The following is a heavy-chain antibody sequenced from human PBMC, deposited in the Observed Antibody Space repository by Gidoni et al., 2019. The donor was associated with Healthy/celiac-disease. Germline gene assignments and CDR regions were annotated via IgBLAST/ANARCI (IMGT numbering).Heavy chain of an antibody. V-gene: IGHV3-9*01. CDR3: AKDVASSSEHPPYYYYYGMDV. J-gene: IGHJ6*02. D-gene: IGHD6-6*01. CDR2: ISWNSGSI. CDR1: GFTFDDYA. Sequence: EVQLVESGGGLVQPGRSLRLSCAASGFTFDDYAMPWVRQAPGKGLEWVSGISWNSGSIGYADSVKGRFTISRDNAKNSLYLQMNSLRAEDTALYYCAKDVASSSEHPPYYYYYGMDVWGQGTTVTVSS.